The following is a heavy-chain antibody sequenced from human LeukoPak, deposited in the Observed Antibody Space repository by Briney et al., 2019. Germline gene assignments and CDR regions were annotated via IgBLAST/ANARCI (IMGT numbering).Heavy chain of an antibody. CDR2: INSDGSST. D-gene: IGHD5/OR15-5a*01. J-gene: IGHJ4*02. CDR3: ASFYEIDY. CDR1: GFTFSSHW. V-gene: IGHV3-74*01. Sequence: GGALRLSCAAPGFTFSSHWMHRVPQAPGKGLVWVSRINSDGSSTSYADSVKGRFTISRDNAKNTLYLQMNSLRAEDTAVYYCASFYEIDYWGQGTLVTVSS.